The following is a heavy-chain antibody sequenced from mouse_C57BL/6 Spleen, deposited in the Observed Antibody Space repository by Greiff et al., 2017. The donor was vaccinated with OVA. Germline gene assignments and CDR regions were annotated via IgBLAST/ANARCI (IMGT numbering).Heavy chain of an antibody. CDR1: GYAFSSSW. CDR3: ARSGYYGSSPFFDY. V-gene: IGHV1-82*01. CDR2: IYPGDGDT. D-gene: IGHD1-1*01. Sequence: VMLVESGPELVKPGASVKISCKASGYAFSSSWMNWVKQRPGKGLEWIGRIYPGDGDTNYNGKFKGKATLTADKSSSTAYMQLSSLTSEDSAVYFCARSGYYGSSPFFDYWGQGTTLTVSS. J-gene: IGHJ2*01.